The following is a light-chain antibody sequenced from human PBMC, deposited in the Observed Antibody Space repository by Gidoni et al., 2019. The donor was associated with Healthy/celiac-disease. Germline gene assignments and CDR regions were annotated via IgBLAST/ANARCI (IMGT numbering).Light chain of an antibody. CDR2: KAS. J-gene: IGKJ3*01. Sequence: EIQMTQSPSTLSASVGDRVTITCRASQSISSWLAWYQQKPGKAPKLLIYKASSLESGVPSRFSGSGSGTEFTLTISILQPDDFATYYCQQYNSYSSFGPGTKVDIK. CDR1: QSISSW. CDR3: QQYNSYSS. V-gene: IGKV1-5*03.